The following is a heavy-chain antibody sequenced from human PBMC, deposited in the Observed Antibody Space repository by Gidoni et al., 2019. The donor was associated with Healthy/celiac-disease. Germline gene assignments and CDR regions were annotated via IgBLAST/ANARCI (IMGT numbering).Heavy chain of an antibody. CDR1: GGSLSSYY. CDR2: IYYSGST. V-gene: IGHV4-59*01. Sequence: QVQLQESGPGLVKPSETLSLTCTVSGGSLSSYYWSWTRQPPGQGLAWIGYIYYSGSTNYNPSLKSRVTISVDTSKNQFSLKLSSVTAADTAVYYCARDQVGPRGQEFYGMDVWGQGTTVTVSS. D-gene: IGHD2-15*01. J-gene: IGHJ6*02. CDR3: ARDQVGPRGQEFYGMDV.